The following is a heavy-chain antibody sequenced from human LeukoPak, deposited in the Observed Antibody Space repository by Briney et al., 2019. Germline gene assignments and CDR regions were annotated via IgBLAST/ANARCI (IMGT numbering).Heavy chain of an antibody. CDR1: GGSFRGYY. D-gene: IGHD3-3*01. CDR3: ARGRFLEWPPVADI. Sequence: PETLSLTCAVYGGSFRGYYWSWSRQPPGKGLGWIGEINHSGSTKYNPSLKSRVTISVDTSKNQFSLKLSSVTAADTAVYYCARGRFLEWPPVADIWGQGTMVTVSS. J-gene: IGHJ3*02. CDR2: INHSGST. V-gene: IGHV4-34*01.